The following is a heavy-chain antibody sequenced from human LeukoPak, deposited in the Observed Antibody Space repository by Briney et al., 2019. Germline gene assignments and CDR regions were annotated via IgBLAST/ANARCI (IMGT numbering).Heavy chain of an antibody. V-gene: IGHV4-34*01. D-gene: IGHD3-10*01. CDR2: INHSGST. J-gene: IGHJ4*02. Sequence: SETLSLTCAVYGGSFSGYYWSWIRQPPGKGLEWIGEINHSGSTNYNPSLKSRVTISVDTSKNQFSLKLSSVTAADTVVYYCARGQTSGITMVRGAFGYWGQGTLVTVSS. CDR1: GGSFSGYY. CDR3: ARGQTSGITMVRGAFGY.